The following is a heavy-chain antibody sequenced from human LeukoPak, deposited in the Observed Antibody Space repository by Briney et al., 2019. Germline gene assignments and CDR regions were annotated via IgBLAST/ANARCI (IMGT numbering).Heavy chain of an antibody. CDR2: INWNGGST. Sequence: RPGGSLRLSCAASGFTFDDYGMSWVRQAPGKGLEWVSGINWNGGSTGYADSVKGRFTISRDNAKNSLYLQMNSLRAEDTALYYCAREYYYDSSGYPLDYWGQGTLVTVSS. CDR3: AREYYYDSSGYPLDY. V-gene: IGHV3-20*04. J-gene: IGHJ4*02. CDR1: GFTFDDYG. D-gene: IGHD3-22*01.